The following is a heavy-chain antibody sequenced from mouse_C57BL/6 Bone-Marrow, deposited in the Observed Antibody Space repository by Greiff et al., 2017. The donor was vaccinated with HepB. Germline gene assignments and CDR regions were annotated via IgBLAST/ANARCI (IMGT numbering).Heavy chain of an antibody. Sequence: QVQLQQPGAELVRPGSSVKLSCKASGYTFTSYWMDWVKQRPGQGLAWIGNIYPSDSETHYNQKFKDKATLTVDKSSSTAYMQLSSLTSEDSAVYYGARLGSNFLYWYFDVWGTGTTVTVSS. V-gene: IGHV1-61*01. J-gene: IGHJ1*03. CDR3: ARLGSNFLYWYFDV. CDR1: GYTFTSYW. CDR2: IYPSDSET. D-gene: IGHD2-5*01.